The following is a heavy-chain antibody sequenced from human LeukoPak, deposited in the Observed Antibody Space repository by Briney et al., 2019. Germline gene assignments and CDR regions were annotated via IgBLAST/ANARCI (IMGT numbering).Heavy chain of an antibody. CDR2: INPSGGST. V-gene: IGHV1-46*01. CDR3: ARRSSSQFDY. Sequence: GASVKVSCKASGYTFSDYYIHWVRQAPGQGLEWMGIINPSGGSTSYAQKFQGRVTMTRDTSTSTVYMELSSLRSEDTAVYYCARRSSSQFDYWGQGTLVTVSS. CDR1: GYTFSDYY. J-gene: IGHJ4*02. D-gene: IGHD6-13*01.